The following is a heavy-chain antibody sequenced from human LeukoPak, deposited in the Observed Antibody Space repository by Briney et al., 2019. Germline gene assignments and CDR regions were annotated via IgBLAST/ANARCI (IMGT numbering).Heavy chain of an antibody. J-gene: IGHJ4*02. V-gene: IGHV3-66*01. CDR1: GFTVSSNS. CDR2: MYSGGST. Sequence: GGSLRLSCAASGFTVSSNSMSWVRQAPGKGLEWVSVMYSGGSTFYADSVKGRFTISRDNSKNTLYLQMDRLRAEDTAVYYCARKHYYDSSGFFPPMDYWGQGTLVTVSS. CDR3: ARKHYYDSSGFFPPMDY. D-gene: IGHD3-22*01.